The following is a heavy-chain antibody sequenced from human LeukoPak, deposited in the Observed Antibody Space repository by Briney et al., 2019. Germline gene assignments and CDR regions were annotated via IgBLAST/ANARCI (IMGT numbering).Heavy chain of an antibody. J-gene: IGHJ5*02. Sequence: PAETLSLTCTVSGDSISSGGYYWSWIRQLPGKGLEWIEYIYHIGRIYYNPSFESRLTISIATSKNQFSLELTSVNAADTAVYYCARRSSGSYDSRFDPWGLGTLVTVPS. V-gene: IGHV4-31*03. CDR3: ARRSSGSYDSRFDP. CDR2: IYHIGRI. CDR1: GDSISSGGYY. D-gene: IGHD3-10*01.